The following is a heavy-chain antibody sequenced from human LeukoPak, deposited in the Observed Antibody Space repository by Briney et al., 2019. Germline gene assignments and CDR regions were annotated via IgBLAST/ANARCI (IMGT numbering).Heavy chain of an antibody. CDR1: GFTFSSYS. D-gene: IGHD6-13*01. V-gene: IGHV3-48*02. CDR2: ISSSSSTT. CDR3: ARFGYSSSWYEYGMDV. J-gene: IGHJ6*02. Sequence: GGSLRLSCAASGFTFSSYSMNWVRQAPGKGLEWVSYISSSSSTTYYADSVKGRFTISRDNAKNSLYLQMNSLRDEDTAVYYCARFGYSSSWYEYGMDVWGQGTTVTVSS.